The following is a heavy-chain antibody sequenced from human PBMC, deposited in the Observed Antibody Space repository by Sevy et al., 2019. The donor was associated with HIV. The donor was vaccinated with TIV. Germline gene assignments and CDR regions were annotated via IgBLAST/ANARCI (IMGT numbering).Heavy chain of an antibody. CDR1: GGSMSSYF. D-gene: IGHD3-10*01. V-gene: IGHV4-59*01. Sequence: SETLSLTCTVSGGSMSSYFWSWIRQPPGKGLEWIGYIYYTGTTNYNPSLKSRLTMSLDTSKNRFSLKLTAVTAADTAVYYCARDSVLSPRAFVSWGQGTLVTISS. J-gene: IGHJ4*02. CDR3: ARDSVLSPRAFVS. CDR2: IYYTGTT.